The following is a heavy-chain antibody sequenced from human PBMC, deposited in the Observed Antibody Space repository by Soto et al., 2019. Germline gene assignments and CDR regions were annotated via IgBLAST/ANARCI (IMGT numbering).Heavy chain of an antibody. CDR1: GFTFSSYG. CDR3: ARDGKGLDV. V-gene: IGHV3-33*01. D-gene: IGHD1-26*01. Sequence: PGESLKISCAASGFTFSSYGMHWVRQAPGKGLEWVAIIWYDENNKYYADSVKGRFTISRDNSKNTLYLQMNSLRAEDTAVYYCARDGKGLDVWGQGTTVTVSS. CDR2: IWYDENNK. J-gene: IGHJ6*02.